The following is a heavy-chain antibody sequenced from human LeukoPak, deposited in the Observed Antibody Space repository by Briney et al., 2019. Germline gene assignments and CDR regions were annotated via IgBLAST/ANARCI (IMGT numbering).Heavy chain of an antibody. V-gene: IGHV4-30-4*01. CDR1: GGSISSGDYY. J-gene: IGHJ3*02. CDR2: IYYSGNT. D-gene: IGHD3-9*01. CDR3: ARAGYDTLTGYPDAFDI. Sequence: PSETLSLTCTVSGGSISSGDYYWSWIRQPPGKGLEWIGYIYYSGNTYYNPSLKSRDTISVDTSKNQFSLKLSSVTAADTAVYYCARAGYDTLTGYPDAFDIWGQGTMVTVSS.